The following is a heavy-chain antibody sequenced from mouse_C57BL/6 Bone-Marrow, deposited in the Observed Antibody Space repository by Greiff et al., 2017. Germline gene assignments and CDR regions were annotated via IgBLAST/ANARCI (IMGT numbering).Heavy chain of an antibody. V-gene: IGHV1-26*01. CDR3: ARGGRPGDY. CDR1: GYTFTDYY. Sequence: VQLQQSGPELVKPGASVKISCKASGYTFTDYYMNWVKQSHGKSLEWIGDINPNNGGTSYNQKFKGKATLTVDKSSSTAYMELRSLTSEDSAVYYCARGGRPGDYWGQGTTLTVSS. D-gene: IGHD3-3*01. J-gene: IGHJ2*01. CDR2: INPNNGGT.